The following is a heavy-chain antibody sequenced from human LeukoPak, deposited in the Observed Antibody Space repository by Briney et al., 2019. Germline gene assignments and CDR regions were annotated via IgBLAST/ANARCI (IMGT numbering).Heavy chain of an antibody. D-gene: IGHD4-17*01. V-gene: IGHV3-30*03. CDR3: ARAYGDEEFDY. CDR1: GFTFSSYG. J-gene: IGHJ4*02. Sequence: GGSLRLSCAAPGFTFSSYGMHWVRQAPGKGLEWVAVISYDGSNKYYADSVKGRFTISRDNSKNTLYLQMNSLRAEDTAVYYCARAYGDEEFDYWGQGTLVTVSS. CDR2: ISYDGSNK.